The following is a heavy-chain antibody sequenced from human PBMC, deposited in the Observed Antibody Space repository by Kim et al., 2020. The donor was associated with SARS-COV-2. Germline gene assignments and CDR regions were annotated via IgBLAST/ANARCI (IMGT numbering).Heavy chain of an antibody. Sequence: SETLSLTCTVSGGSISSYYWSWIRQPPGKGLEWIGYIYYSGSTNYNPSLKSRVTISVDTSKNQFSLKLSSVTAADTAVYYSARTAPNNYYDSSGYYYGARGEYFQHWGQGTLVTVSS. CDR1: GGSISSYY. CDR3: ARTAPNNYYDSSGYYYGARGEYFQH. V-gene: IGHV4-59*08. D-gene: IGHD3-22*01. CDR2: IYYSGST. J-gene: IGHJ1*01.